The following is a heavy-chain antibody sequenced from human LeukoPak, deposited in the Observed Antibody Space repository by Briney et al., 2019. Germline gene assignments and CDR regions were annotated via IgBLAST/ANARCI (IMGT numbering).Heavy chain of an antibody. D-gene: IGHD1-26*01. Sequence: ASVKVSCKAFGYTFTKYGISRVRQAPGQGLEWMGWISIIDGNTNYAQNLQGRVAMTTDTSTNTVYMELRSLRFDDTAVYYCARDSDTTSGRDPWGQGTLVTVSS. CDR2: ISIIDGNT. CDR3: ARDSDTTSGRDP. V-gene: IGHV1-18*01. CDR1: GYTFTKYG. J-gene: IGHJ5*02.